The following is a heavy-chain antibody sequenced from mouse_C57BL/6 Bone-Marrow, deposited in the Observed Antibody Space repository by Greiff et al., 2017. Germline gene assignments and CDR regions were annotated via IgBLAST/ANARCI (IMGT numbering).Heavy chain of an antibody. D-gene: IGHD1-1*01. V-gene: IGHV5-16*01. Sequence: EVKVVESEGGLVQPGSSMKLSCTASGFTFSDYYMAWVRQVPEKGLEWVANINYDGSSTYYLDSLKSRFIISRDNAKNILYLQMSSLKSEDTATYYCARGNYYGSDVWGTGTTVTVSS. CDR2: INYDGSST. CDR3: ARGNYYGSDV. CDR1: GFTFSDYY. J-gene: IGHJ1*03.